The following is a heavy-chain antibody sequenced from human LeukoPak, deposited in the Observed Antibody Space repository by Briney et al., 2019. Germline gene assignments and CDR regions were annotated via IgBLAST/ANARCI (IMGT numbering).Heavy chain of an antibody. CDR3: AKDKGYSSSRYYFDY. V-gene: IGHV3-9*03. J-gene: IGHJ4*02. CDR2: ISWNSGSI. CDR1: GFSFDDYA. Sequence: GGSLRLSCAASGFSFDDYAMHWVRQAPGKGLEWVSGISWNSGSIGYADSVKGRFTISRDNAKNSLYLQMNSLRAEDMALYYCAKDKGYSSSRYYFDYWGQGTLATVSS. D-gene: IGHD6-13*01.